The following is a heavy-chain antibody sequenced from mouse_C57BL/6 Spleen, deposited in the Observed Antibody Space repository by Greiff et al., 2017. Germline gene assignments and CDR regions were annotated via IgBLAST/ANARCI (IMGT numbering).Heavy chain of an antibody. CDR1: GYTFTSYW. CDR3: AREGELGRAY. D-gene: IGHD4-1*01. CDR2: IDPSDSYT. J-gene: IGHJ3*01. V-gene: IGHV1-50*01. Sequence: QVQLKQPGAELVKPGASVKLSCKASGYTFTSYWMQWVKQRPGQGLEWIGEIDPSDSYTNYNQKFKGKATLTVDTSSSTAYMQLSSLTSEDSAVYYCAREGELGRAYWGQGTLVTVSA.